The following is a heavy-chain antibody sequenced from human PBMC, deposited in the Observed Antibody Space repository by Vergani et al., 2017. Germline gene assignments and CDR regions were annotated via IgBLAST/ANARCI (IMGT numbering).Heavy chain of an antibody. CDR3: ARDVVSTTPLHGMDV. CDR1: GGSFSGYY. V-gene: IGHV4-34*01. Sequence: QVQLQQWGAGLLKPSETLSLTCAVYGGSFSGYYWSWIRQPPGKGLEWIGEINHSGSTNYNPSLKSRVTMSIDMSKNQISLKLSSVTAADTAIYYCARDVVSTTPLHGMDVWGQGTAVTVSS. J-gene: IGHJ6*02. CDR2: INHSGST. D-gene: IGHD5/OR15-5a*01.